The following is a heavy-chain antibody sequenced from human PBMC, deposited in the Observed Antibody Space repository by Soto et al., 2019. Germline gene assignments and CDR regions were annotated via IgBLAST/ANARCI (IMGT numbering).Heavy chain of an antibody. CDR1: GFTFSSYA. V-gene: IGHV3-23*01. J-gene: IGHJ4*02. D-gene: IGHD6-13*01. Sequence: GGSLRLSCATSGFTFSSYAMSWVRQAPGKGLKWVSAISGSGGSTYYADSVKGRFTISRDNSKNTLYLQMNSLRAEDTAVYYCAKDGSRWSSSWYGVYYFDYWGQGTLVTVSS. CDR2: ISGSGGST. CDR3: AKDGSRWSSSWYGVYYFDY.